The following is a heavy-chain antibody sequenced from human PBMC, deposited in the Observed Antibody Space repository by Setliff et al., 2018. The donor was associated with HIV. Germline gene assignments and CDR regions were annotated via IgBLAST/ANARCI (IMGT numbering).Heavy chain of an antibody. Sequence: SETLSLTCTVSGGSISSRSYYWGWIRQPPGKGLEWIGYIYYYSGSTYYNPSLKSRVTISVDTSKNQFSLRLKSVTAADTAAYYCTRGLGDQWLGSGDIDQYRYMDVWGTATTVTVSS. CDR1: GGSISSRSYY. V-gene: IGHV4-39*07. CDR2: IYYYSGST. D-gene: IGHD6-19*01. CDR3: TRGLGDQWLGSGDIDQYRYMDV. J-gene: IGHJ6*03.